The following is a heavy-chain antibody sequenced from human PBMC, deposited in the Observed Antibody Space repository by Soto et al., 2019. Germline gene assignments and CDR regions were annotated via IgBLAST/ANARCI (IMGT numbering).Heavy chain of an antibody. CDR2: ISYDGDDT. CDR3: ARDGYDSGSYYLDH. CDR1: GLTFFRYA. Sequence: QVQLVESGGGVVQPGRSLRLSCAASGLTFFRYAMHWVRQAPGKGLEWVAVISYDGDDTYYADSVKGRFTISRDNSKNTLYLQMNSLRAEDTAVYYCARDGYDSGSYYLDHWGQGTLVTVSS. J-gene: IGHJ4*02. V-gene: IGHV3-30-3*01. D-gene: IGHD3-10*01.